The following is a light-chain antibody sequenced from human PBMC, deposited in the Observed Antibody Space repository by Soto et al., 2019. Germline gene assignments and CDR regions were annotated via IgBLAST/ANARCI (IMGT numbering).Light chain of an antibody. J-gene: IGLJ2*01. Sequence: QSALTQPASVSGSPGQSITISCTGTSSDVGGYNSVSWYQQHPGKAPKLMIYDVSNRPSGVSNRFSGFKSVNTASLTISGLQAEDEADYYCSSYTSSSTVIFGGGTKVTVL. CDR1: SSDVGGYNS. V-gene: IGLV2-14*01. CDR2: DVS. CDR3: SSYTSSSTVI.